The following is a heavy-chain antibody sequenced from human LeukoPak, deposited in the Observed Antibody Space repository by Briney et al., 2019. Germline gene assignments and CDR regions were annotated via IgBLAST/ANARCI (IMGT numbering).Heavy chain of an antibody. CDR1: GFTFSSYS. Sequence: GGSLRLSCAASGFTFSSYSMNWVRQAPGKGLEWVSSISSSGYIYYADSVKGRFTISRDNAKNSLYLQMNSLRAEDTAVYYCAREVAAAGTIGFDPWGQGTLVTVSS. J-gene: IGHJ5*02. V-gene: IGHV3-21*01. CDR3: AREVAAAGTIGFDP. CDR2: ISSSGYI. D-gene: IGHD6-13*01.